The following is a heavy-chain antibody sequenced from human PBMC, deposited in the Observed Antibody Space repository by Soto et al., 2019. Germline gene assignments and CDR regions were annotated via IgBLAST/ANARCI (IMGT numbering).Heavy chain of an antibody. V-gene: IGHV1-69*01. Sequence: QVLLVQSSAEVKKPGSSVKVSCKASGGTFTSTAFSWVRQAPGQGLEWMGGIIPVLGTPNYAQKFQARLTVTADASPTTVHMELSSLRYDDTAVYYCASSAGLDHLLNYYGLNVWGQGTTVTVS. CDR2: IIPVLGTP. CDR3: ASSAGLDHLLNYYGLNV. CDR1: GGTFTSTA. D-gene: IGHD6-13*01. J-gene: IGHJ6*02.